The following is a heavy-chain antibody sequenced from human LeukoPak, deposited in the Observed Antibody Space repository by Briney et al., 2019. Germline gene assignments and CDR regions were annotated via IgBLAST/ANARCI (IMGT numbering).Heavy chain of an antibody. Sequence: GRSLRLSCAASGFTFSSYAMHWVRQAPGKGLEWVAVISYDGSNKYYADSMKGRFTISRDNSKNTLYLQMNSLRAEDTAVYYCAGQVLEWSGGWFDPWGQGTLVTVSS. CDR3: AGQVLEWSGGWFDP. D-gene: IGHD3-3*01. CDR1: GFTFSSYA. CDR2: ISYDGSNK. V-gene: IGHV3-30-3*01. J-gene: IGHJ5*02.